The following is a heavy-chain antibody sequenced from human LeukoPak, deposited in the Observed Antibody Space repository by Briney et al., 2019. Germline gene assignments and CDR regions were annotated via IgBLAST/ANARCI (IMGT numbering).Heavy chain of an antibody. CDR2: IYYSGST. V-gene: IGHV4-39*01. CDR1: GGSISSSSYY. CDR3: ASGEVSSGWYEGVEHPKRAFDI. J-gene: IGHJ3*02. D-gene: IGHD6-19*01. Sequence: SETLSLTCTVSGGSISSSSYYWGWIRQPPGKGLEWIGSIYYSGSTYYNPSLKSRVTISVGTSKNQFSLKLSSVTAADTAVYYCASGEVSSGWYEGVEHPKRAFDIWGQGTMVTVSS.